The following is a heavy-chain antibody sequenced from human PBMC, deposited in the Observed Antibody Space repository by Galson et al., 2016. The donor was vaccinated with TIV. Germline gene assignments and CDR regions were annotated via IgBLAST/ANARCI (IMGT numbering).Heavy chain of an antibody. Sequence: QSGAEVKKSGESLKISCKGSGYRSTNYWIGWVRQMPGKGLEWVAIIYPGDSETRYSPSFQGQVTISADKSINTAFVQWSSLKASDTAMYYCARAFWTGNYFFDYWGQGTLVTVSS. J-gene: IGHJ4*02. CDR3: ARAFWTGNYFFDY. CDR1: GYRSTNYW. D-gene: IGHD3/OR15-3a*01. V-gene: IGHV5-51*01. CDR2: IYPGDSET.